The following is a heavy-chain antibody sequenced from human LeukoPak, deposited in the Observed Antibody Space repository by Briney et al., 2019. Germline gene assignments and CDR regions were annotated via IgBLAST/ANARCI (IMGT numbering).Heavy chain of an antibody. Sequence: PGGSLRLSCAASGLTVTDNYFSWVRQAPGKGLEWVSVIFPDGRTYHADSVKGRFTISRDRPKNTLLLQMNSLRADDTALYHCARINTVYGDFDYWGQGILVTVSS. D-gene: IGHD2/OR15-2a*01. CDR3: ARINTVYGDFDY. J-gene: IGHJ4*02. CDR1: GLTVTDNY. CDR2: IFPDGRT. V-gene: IGHV3-53*01.